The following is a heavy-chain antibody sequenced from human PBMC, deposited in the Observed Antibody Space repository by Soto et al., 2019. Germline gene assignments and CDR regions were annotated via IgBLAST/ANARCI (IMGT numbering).Heavy chain of an antibody. Sequence: QVQLVQSGAEVKKPGASVKVSCKASGYTFTSYAMHWVRQAPGQRLEWMGWINAGNGNTKYSQKFQGRVTITRDTSASTAYMELSSLRSEDTAVYYCARGFGVTMVRGVIIPIYYYCGMDVWGQGTTVTVSS. CDR3: ARGFGVTMVRGVIIPIYYYCGMDV. CDR1: GYTFTSYA. J-gene: IGHJ6*02. CDR2: INAGNGNT. V-gene: IGHV1-3*01. D-gene: IGHD3-10*01.